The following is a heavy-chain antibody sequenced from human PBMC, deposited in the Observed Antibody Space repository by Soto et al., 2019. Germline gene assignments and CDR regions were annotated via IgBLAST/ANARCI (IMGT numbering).Heavy chain of an antibody. Sequence: GGSLRLSCAASGFTVSSNYMSWVRQAPGEGLEWVSVIDSGGSTYYADSVKGRFTISRDNSKNTLYLQMNSLRAEDTAVYYCAREGSSGYYYYGMDVWGQGTTVTVSS. D-gene: IGHD6-19*01. J-gene: IGHJ6*02. CDR2: IDSGGST. CDR1: GFTVSSNY. V-gene: IGHV3-53*01. CDR3: AREGSSGYYYYGMDV.